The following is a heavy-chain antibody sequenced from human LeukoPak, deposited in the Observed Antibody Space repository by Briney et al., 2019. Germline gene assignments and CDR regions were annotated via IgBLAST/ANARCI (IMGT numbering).Heavy chain of an antibody. V-gene: IGHV3-9*01. CDR3: AKDLDY. Sequence: GGSLRLSCAASGFTFDDYAMHWVRQAPGKGLEWVSGISWNSGSIGYADSAKGRFTISRDNSKNTLYLQMNSLRADDTAVYHCAKDLDYWGQGTLVTVSS. J-gene: IGHJ4*02. CDR1: GFTFDDYA. CDR2: ISWNSGSI.